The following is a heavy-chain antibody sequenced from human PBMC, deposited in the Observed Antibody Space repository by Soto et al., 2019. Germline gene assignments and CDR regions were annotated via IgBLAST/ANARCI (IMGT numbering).Heavy chain of an antibody. V-gene: IGHV4-30-2*01. Sequence: TSETLSLTCAVSGGSISSGGYSWSWIRQPPGKGLEWIGYIYHSGSTYYNPSLKSRVTISVDRSKNQFSLKLSSVTAADTAVYYCARGSRGSSLHWFDPWGQGTLVTVSS. CDR2: IYHSGST. CDR1: GGSISSGGYS. CDR3: ARGSRGSSLHWFDP. J-gene: IGHJ5*02. D-gene: IGHD2-2*01.